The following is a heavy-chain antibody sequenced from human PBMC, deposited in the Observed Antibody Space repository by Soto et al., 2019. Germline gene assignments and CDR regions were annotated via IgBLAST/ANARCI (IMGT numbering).Heavy chain of an antibody. Sequence: SETLSLTCTVSGGSISSGGYYWSWIRQHPGKGLEWIGYIYYSGSTYYNTSLKSRVTISVDTSKNQFSLKLSSVTAADTAVYYCAGGYSSGRNWFDPWGQGTLVTVSS. J-gene: IGHJ5*02. CDR2: IYYSGST. V-gene: IGHV4-31*03. CDR1: GGSISSGGYY. CDR3: AGGYSSGRNWFDP. D-gene: IGHD6-19*01.